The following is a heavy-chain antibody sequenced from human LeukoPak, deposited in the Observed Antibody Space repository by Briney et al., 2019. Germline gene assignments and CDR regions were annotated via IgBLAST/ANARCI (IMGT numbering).Heavy chain of an antibody. CDR1: GFTVSSNT. CDR3: ARGGSYFDISGYYFY. V-gene: IGHV3-66*01. D-gene: IGHD3-22*01. CDR2: IYSGGST. Sequence: GGSLRLSCAASGFTVSSNTMSWVRQAPGKGLEWVSTIYSGGSTSYADSVKGRFTISRDNSKNTLYLQMNSLRTEDTAVYYCARGGSYFDISGYYFYWGQGTLVTVSS. J-gene: IGHJ4*02.